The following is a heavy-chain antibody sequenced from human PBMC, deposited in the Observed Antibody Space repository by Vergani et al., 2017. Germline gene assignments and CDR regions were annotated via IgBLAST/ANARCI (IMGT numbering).Heavy chain of an antibody. V-gene: IGHV4-31*03. D-gene: IGHD3-10*01. CDR1: GGSISSGGYY. CDR3: ARYEPSYYYGSGSYYNLGDYYYMDV. J-gene: IGHJ6*03. CDR2: IYYSGST. Sequence: QVQLQESGPGLVKPSQTLSLTCTVSGGSISSGGYYWSWIRQHPGKGLEWIGYIYYSGSTNYNPSLKNRFTISVATSNNQFSLELSCVTAADTAVYYCARYEPSYYYGSGSYYNLGDYYYMDVWGKGTTVTVSS.